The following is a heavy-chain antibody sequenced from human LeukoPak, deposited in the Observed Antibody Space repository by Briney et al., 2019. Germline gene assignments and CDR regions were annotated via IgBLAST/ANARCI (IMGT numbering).Heavy chain of an antibody. CDR1: GGSISSSSYY. Sequence: SETLSLTCTVSGGSISSSSYYWGWIRQPPGTGLEWIGSIYYSGSTYYNPSLKSRVTISVDTSKNQFSLKLSSVTAADTAVYYCARDLVVAVAGTWGQGTLVTVSS. D-gene: IGHD6-19*01. CDR3: ARDLVVAVAGT. V-gene: IGHV4-39*07. J-gene: IGHJ4*02. CDR2: IYYSGST.